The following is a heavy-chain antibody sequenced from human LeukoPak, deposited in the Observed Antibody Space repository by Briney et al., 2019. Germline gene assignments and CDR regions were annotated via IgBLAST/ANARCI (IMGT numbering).Heavy chain of an antibody. Sequence: GGSLRLSCAASGFTFSSYAMHWVRQAPGKGLEYVSAISSNGGSTYYANSVKGRFTISRDNSKNTLYLQMGSLRAEDMAVYYCARAVGGYYDSSGPPRNWGQGTLVTVSS. CDR1: GFTFSSYA. D-gene: IGHD3-22*01. J-gene: IGHJ4*02. CDR3: ARAVGGYYDSSGPPRN. V-gene: IGHV3-64*01. CDR2: ISSNGGST.